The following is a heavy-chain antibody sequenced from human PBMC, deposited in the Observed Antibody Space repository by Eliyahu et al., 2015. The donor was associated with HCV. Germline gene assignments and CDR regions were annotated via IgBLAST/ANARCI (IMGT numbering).Heavy chain of an antibody. J-gene: IGHJ5*02. D-gene: IGHD6-19*01. V-gene: IGHV4-39*01. CDR1: RGXVTSSXYY. CDR2: IYYSGST. CDR3: ARHGTVADPNWFDP. Sequence: QLQLQESGPGLVKPSETLSLSCGVSRGXVTSSXYYWGWIRQPPGKGLGWIGSIYYSGSTYYNPSLKSRVSISVDTSKNQFSLNLTSVTAADTAVYYCARHGTVADPNWFDPWGQGTLVTVSS.